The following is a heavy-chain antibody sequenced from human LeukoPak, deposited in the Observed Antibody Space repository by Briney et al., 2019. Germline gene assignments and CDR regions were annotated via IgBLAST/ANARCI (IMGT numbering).Heavy chain of an antibody. D-gene: IGHD3-22*01. CDR3: AKLNYDSSGYYYFDY. CDR1: GFTFSSYA. J-gene: IGHJ4*02. CDR2: ISGSGGST. V-gene: IGHV3-23*01. Sequence: PGGSLRLSCAASGFTFSSYAMSWVRQAPGKGLEWVSAISGSGGSTYYADSVKGRFTISRDNSKNTRYLQMNSLRAEDTAVYYCAKLNYDSSGYYYFDYWGQGTLVTVSS.